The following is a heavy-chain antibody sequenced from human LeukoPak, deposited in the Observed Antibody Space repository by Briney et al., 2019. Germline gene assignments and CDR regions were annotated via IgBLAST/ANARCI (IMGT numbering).Heavy chain of an antibody. D-gene: IGHD6-19*01. CDR3: ARGVAGAKPFDY. CDR2: INPGGGST. V-gene: IGHV1-46*01. J-gene: IGHJ4*02. CDR1: GYTFTCYY. Sequence: ASVKVSCKASGYTFTCYYMHWVRQAPGQGLEWMGIINPGGGSTSYAQKFQGRVTMTRDTSTSTVYMELSSLRSEDTAVYYCARGVAGAKPFDYWGQGTLVTVSS.